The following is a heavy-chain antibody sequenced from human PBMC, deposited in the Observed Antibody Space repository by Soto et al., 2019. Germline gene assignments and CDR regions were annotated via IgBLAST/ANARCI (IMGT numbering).Heavy chain of an antibody. Sequence: GASVKVSCKASGYNFANYGISWVRQAPGQGLEWMGWINTYNGNTNHAQKLQGRVTMTTDTSTSTAYMELRSLRSEDTAVYYCAREDRDRESALVAAAIDGMDVWGQGTTVTVSS. D-gene: IGHD2-15*01. CDR2: INTYNGNT. CDR1: GYNFANYG. J-gene: IGHJ6*02. CDR3: AREDRDRESALVAAAIDGMDV. V-gene: IGHV1-18*01.